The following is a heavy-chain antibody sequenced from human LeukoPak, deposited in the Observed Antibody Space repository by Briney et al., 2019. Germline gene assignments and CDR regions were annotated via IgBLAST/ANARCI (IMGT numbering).Heavy chain of an antibody. CDR2: IYTSGST. J-gene: IGHJ6*03. V-gene: IGHV4-4*07. Sequence: SETLSLTCTVSGGSISSYYWSWIRQPAGKGLEWIGRIYTSGSTNYNPSLKSRVTMSVDTSKNQFSLKLSSVTAADTAVYYCAREASILTGYSPPYYYYYYMDVWGKGTTVTISS. D-gene: IGHD3-9*01. CDR1: GGSISSYY. CDR3: AREASILTGYSPPYYYYYYMDV.